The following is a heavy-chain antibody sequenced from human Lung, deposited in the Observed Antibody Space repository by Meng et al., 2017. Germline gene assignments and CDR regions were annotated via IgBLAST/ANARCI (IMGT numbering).Heavy chain of an antibody. CDR3: ARDEDISAAGKLFGDY. D-gene: IGHD6-25*01. CDR1: GYNFPDYY. CDR2: INPKSGDT. V-gene: IGHV1-2*06. Sequence: QLPLVQSGGEVKKPGASVKVSCKPSGYNFPDYYIHWVRRAPGQGLEWMGRINPKSGDTHYAQKFQARVTMTGDTSISTAYMELSGLRSDDTAMYYCARDEDISAAGKLFGDYWGQGTLVTVS. J-gene: IGHJ4*02.